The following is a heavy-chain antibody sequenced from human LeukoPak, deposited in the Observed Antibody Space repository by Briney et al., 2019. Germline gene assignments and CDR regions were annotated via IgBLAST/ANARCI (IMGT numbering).Heavy chain of an antibody. CDR1: GLTLSSYA. CDR3: AKGPSASQRYHFDY. D-gene: IGHD3-9*01. V-gene: IGHV3-23*01. J-gene: IGHJ4*02. Sequence: GGSLGLSGVASGLTLSSYAMGWVRQAPGKGLEWVSSITGGGGGTYYADSVKGRFTVSRDNSKSTLYLQMDSLRAEDTAVYFCAKGPSASQRYHFDYWGQGTLVTVSS. CDR2: ITGGGGGT.